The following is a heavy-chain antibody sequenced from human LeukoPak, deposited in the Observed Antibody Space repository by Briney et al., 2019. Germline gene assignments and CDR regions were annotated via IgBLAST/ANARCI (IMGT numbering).Heavy chain of an antibody. J-gene: IGHJ4*02. CDR2: INPSGGST. V-gene: IGHV1-46*01. D-gene: IGHD2-21*02. Sequence: PGASVKVSCKASGYTFTSYYMHWVRQAPGQGLEWMGLINPSGGSTSYAQNFQGRVTMTRDMSTRTVYMELSSLRSEDTAVYYCARNWGGDHLVGGLLDYWGQGTLVTVSS. CDR3: ARNWGGDHLVGGLLDY. CDR1: GYTFTSYY.